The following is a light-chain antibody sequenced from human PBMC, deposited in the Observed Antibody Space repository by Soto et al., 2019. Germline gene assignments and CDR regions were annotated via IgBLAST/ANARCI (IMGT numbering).Light chain of an antibody. Sequence: QSALTQPASVSGSPGQSITISCTGTRSDIGAYNYVSWFQQKPGKAPKCMIYDVYSRPSGVSHRFSGSKSANTASLTISGLQAEDEAVYYCTSYTTTNTLALGGGTKLTVL. V-gene: IGLV2-14*01. J-gene: IGLJ2*01. CDR1: RSDIGAYNY. CDR2: DVY. CDR3: TSYTTTNTLA.